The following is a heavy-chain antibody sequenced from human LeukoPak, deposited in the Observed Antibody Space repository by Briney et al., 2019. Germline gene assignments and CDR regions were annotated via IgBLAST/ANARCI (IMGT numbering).Heavy chain of an antibody. CDR2: INTDGSGT. CDR3: ARVPQSDVVYYYMDV. J-gene: IGHJ6*03. D-gene: IGHD2-15*01. Sequence: PGGSLRLSCAASGFTFSSYWMHWVRQAPGKGLVWVSRINTDGSGTSYADSVKGRFTISRDNAKNTLYLQMNSLRAEDTAVYYCARVPQSDVVYYYMDVWGKGTTVTVSS. V-gene: IGHV3-74*01. CDR1: GFTFSSYW.